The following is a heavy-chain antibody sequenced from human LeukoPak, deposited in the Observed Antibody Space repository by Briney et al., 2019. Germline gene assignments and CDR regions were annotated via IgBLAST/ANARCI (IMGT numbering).Heavy chain of an antibody. CDR2: ISSSSSYI. Sequence: GGSLRLSCAASGFTFSSYSMNWVRQAPGKGLEWVSSISSSSSYIYYADSVKGRFTISRDNAKNSLYLQMNSLRAEDTAVYYCARMGILWFGEQADYWGQGTLVTVSS. D-gene: IGHD3-10*01. V-gene: IGHV3-21*01. CDR3: ARMGILWFGEQADY. CDR1: GFTFSSYS. J-gene: IGHJ4*02.